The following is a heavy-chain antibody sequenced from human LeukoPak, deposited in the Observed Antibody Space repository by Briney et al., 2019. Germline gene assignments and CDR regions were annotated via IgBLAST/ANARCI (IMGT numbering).Heavy chain of an antibody. Sequence: GGTLRLSCAASGFTFSSYGMSWVRQAPGKGLEWVGRIKSKTDGGTTDYAAPVKGRFTISRDDSKNTLYLQMNSLKTEDTAVYYCTTDPNWNDGGYWGQGTLVTVSS. V-gene: IGHV3-15*01. CDR1: GFTFSSYG. CDR3: TTDPNWNDGGY. J-gene: IGHJ4*02. CDR2: IKSKTDGGTT. D-gene: IGHD1-20*01.